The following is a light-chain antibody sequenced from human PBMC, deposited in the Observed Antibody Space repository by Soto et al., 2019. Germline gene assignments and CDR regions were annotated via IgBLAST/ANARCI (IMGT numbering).Light chain of an antibody. CDR2: DAS. CDR3: QQYNSYPWT. CDR1: QSIDTW. J-gene: IGKJ1*01. Sequence: DIQMTQSPSTLSASVGDRVTITCRASQSIDTWLAWYQLKPGKAPNLLIYDASRLESGAPSTFSGSGSGTEFTLTISSLHPDDFATYYCQQYNSYPWTFGQGTKVEVK. V-gene: IGKV1-5*01.